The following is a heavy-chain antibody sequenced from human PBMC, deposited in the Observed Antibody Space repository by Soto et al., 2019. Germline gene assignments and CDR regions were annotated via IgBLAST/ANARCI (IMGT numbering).Heavy chain of an antibody. Sequence: QVQLQESGPGLVKPSETLSLTCTVSGGSISSYYWSWIRQTPGKGLEWIGYIYYSGSTNYNPSLKSRVTISVDTSKNQFSLKLSSVTAADTAVYYCARDPLGHNWFDPWGQGTLVTVSS. D-gene: IGHD1-26*01. J-gene: IGHJ5*02. CDR1: GGSISSYY. CDR3: ARDPLGHNWFDP. V-gene: IGHV4-59*01. CDR2: IYYSGST.